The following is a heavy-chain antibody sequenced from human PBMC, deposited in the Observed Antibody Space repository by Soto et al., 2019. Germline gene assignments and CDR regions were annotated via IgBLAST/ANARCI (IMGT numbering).Heavy chain of an antibody. D-gene: IGHD5-12*01. CDR3: AAGGGLPRYY. CDR1: GGSISSGGYS. J-gene: IGHJ4*02. CDR2: IYHSGST. Sequence: QLQLQESGSGLVKPSQTLSLTCAVSGGSISSGGYSWSWIRQPPGKGLEWIGYIYHSGSTYYNPSRKSRSTISVDRSKNQFPLKLSSVTAADTSVYYCAAGGGLPRYYWGQGTLVTVSS. V-gene: IGHV4-30-2*01.